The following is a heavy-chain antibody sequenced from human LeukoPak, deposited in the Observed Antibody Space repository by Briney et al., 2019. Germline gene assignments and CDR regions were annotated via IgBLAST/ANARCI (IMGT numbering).Heavy chain of an antibody. CDR3: ARGRYCSADICTGGDSFDI. CDR2: KYARGSS. D-gene: IGHD2-15*01. V-gene: IGHV4-4*07. J-gene: IGHJ3*02. Sequence: SETLSLTCTVSGGSISNYYWSWIRQPAGKGLEWIGRKYARGSSNYNPPVQSQVTMSVDTSKNQCSLKLRSVTAADTAVYYCARGRYCSADICTGGDSFDIWGQGTMVSVSP. CDR1: GGSISNYY.